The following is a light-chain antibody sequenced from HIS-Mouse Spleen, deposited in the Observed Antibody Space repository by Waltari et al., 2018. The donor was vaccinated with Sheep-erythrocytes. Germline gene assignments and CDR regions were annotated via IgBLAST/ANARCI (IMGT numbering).Light chain of an antibody. CDR1: SSDVGSYNL. J-gene: IGLJ3*02. CDR3: CSYAGSSTPWV. Sequence: QSALTQPASVSGSPGPSITISCTGTSSDVGSYNLVPWYQQPPGKAPKLMIYEGSKRHSGVSNRFSGSKSGNTASLTISGLQAEDEADYYCCSYAGSSTPWVFGGGTKLTVL. CDR2: EGS. V-gene: IGLV2-23*01.